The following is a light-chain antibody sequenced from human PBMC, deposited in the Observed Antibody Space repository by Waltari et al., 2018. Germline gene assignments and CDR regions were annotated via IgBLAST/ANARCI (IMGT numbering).Light chain of an antibody. CDR3: CSYAGSNTYV. J-gene: IGLJ1*01. CDR1: TSDVGTYTP. CDR2: EVS. Sequence: QSALTQPASVSGSPGQSITISCTGTTSDVGTYTPVSWYQQHPSKAPKLILYEVSKRPSGISNRFSASKSGNTASLTISGLQAEDEADYYCCSYAGSNTYVFGTGTKVTVL. V-gene: IGLV2-23*02.